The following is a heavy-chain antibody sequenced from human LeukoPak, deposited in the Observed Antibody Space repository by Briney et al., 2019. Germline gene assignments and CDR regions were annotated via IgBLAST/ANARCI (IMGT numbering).Heavy chain of an antibody. V-gene: IGHV1-2*02. CDR3: AREEQPSFGQCYYYMDV. CDR1: GYTFTGYY. Sequence: ASVKVSCKASGYTFTGYYMHWVRQAPGQGLEWMGWINPNSGGTNYAQKFQGRVTMTRDTSISTAYMELSRLRSDDTAVYYCAREEQPSFGQCYYYMDVWGKGTTVTVSS. CDR2: INPNSGGT. D-gene: IGHD6-13*01. J-gene: IGHJ6*03.